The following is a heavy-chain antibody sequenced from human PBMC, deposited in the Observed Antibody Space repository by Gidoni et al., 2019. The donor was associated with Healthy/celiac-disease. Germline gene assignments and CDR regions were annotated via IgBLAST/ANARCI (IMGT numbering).Heavy chain of an antibody. V-gene: IGHV3-48*01. CDR2: ISSSSSTI. Sequence: EVQLVESGGGLVQPGWSLRLSCAASGFTFSSYSMNWVRQAPGKGLEWVSYISSSSSTIYYADSVKGRFTISRDNAKNSLYLQMNSLRAEDTAVYYCVIFGGLGIKHYAFDIWGQGTMVTVSS. J-gene: IGHJ3*02. CDR3: VIFGGLGIKHYAFDI. CDR1: GFTFSSYS. D-gene: IGHD3-16*01.